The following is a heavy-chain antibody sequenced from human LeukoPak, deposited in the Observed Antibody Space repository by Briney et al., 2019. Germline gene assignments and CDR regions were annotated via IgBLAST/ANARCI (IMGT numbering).Heavy chain of an antibody. D-gene: IGHD3-10*01. CDR1: GGSISSYY. CDR3: ARLSILWFGESTSYNWFDP. Sequence: PSETLSLTCTVSGGSISSYYWSWIRQPPGKGLEWIGYIYYSGSTNYNPSLKSRVTISVDTSKNQFSLKLSSVTAADTAVYYCARLSILWFGESTSYNWFDPWGQGTLVTVSS. CDR2: IYYSGST. V-gene: IGHV4-59*01. J-gene: IGHJ5*02.